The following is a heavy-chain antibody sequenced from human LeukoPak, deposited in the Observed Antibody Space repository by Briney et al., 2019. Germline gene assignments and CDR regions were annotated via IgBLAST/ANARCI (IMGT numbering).Heavy chain of an antibody. J-gene: IGHJ3*02. CDR1: GYTFTGYY. Sequence: GATVKVSCKASGYTFTGYYMHWVRQAPGQGLEWMGWINPNSGGTNYAQKFQGRVTMTRDTSISTAYMELSRLRSDDTAVYYCARDRVSYVSDAFDIWGQGTMVTVSS. CDR3: ARDRVSYVSDAFDI. CDR2: INPNSGGT. V-gene: IGHV1-2*02. D-gene: IGHD1-26*01.